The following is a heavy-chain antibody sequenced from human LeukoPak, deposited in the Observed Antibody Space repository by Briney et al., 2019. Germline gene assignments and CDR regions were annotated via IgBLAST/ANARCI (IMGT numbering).Heavy chain of an antibody. CDR3: AKDRYYDTGGGAFDI. D-gene: IGHD3-22*01. V-gene: IGHV3-21*04. CDR1: GFAFNNYS. CDR2: TSSRSTYI. Sequence: GGSLRLSCAASGFAFNNYSMNWVRQAPGMGLEWVSSTSSRSTYIFYADSVKGRFTISRDNAKNSLYLQMNSLRAEDTALYYCAKDRYYDTGGGAFDIWGQGTMVTVSS. J-gene: IGHJ3*02.